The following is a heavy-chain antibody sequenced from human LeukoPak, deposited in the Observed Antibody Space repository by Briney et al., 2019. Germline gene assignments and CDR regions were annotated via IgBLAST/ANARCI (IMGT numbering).Heavy chain of an antibody. Sequence: ASVKVSCKASGYTFTGYYMHWVRQAPGQGLEWMGWINPNSGGTNYAQKFQGRVTMTRDTSISTAYMDLSRLRSDDTAVYCCARASSPYYYDSSGYPPFHFDCWGQGTLVTVSS. V-gene: IGHV1-2*02. CDR2: INPNSGGT. CDR3: ARASSPYYYDSSGYPPFHFDC. CDR1: GYTFTGYY. D-gene: IGHD3-22*01. J-gene: IGHJ4*02.